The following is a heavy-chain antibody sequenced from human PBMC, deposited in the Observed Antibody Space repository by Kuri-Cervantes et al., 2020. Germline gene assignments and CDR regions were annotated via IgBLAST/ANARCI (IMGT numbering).Heavy chain of an antibody. CDR1: GFTFDDYA. CDR2: ISWNSGSI. J-gene: IGHJ3*02. V-gene: IGHV3-9*01. CDR3: TRRAEYSSSLYAFDI. Sequence: SLKISCAASGFTFDDYAMHWVRQAPGKGLEWVSGISWNSGSIGYADSVKGRFTISRDDSKNTAYLQMNSLKTEDTAVYYCTRRAEYSSSLYAFDIWGQGTMVTVSS. D-gene: IGHD6-13*01.